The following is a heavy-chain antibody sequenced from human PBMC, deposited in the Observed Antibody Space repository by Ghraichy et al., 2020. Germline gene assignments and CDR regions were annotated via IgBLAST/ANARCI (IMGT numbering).Heavy chain of an antibody. CDR1: GGSISSSSYY. CDR2: IYYSGST. J-gene: IGHJ4*02. D-gene: IGHD3-3*01. CDR3: ARHPDGYYDFWSGYPYYFDY. V-gene: IGHV4-39*01. Sequence: SETLSITCTVSGGSISSSSYYWGWIRQPPGKGLEWIGSIYYSGSTYYNPSLKSRVTISVDTSKNQFSLKLSSVTAADTAVYYCARHPDGYYDFWSGYPYYFDYWGQGTLVTVSS.